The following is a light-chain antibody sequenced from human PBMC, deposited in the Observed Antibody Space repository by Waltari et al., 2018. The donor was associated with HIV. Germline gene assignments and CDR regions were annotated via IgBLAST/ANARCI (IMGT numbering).Light chain of an antibody. CDR1: SREGGSYNL. V-gene: IGLV2-23*02. Sequence: QSDLTQPASVSGSPGQSTTISCTGTSREGGSYNLVSRYQQHPGQAPKLMIYEVSKRPSWVSNRFSCSKSGNTASLTISGLQAEDEADYYCCSYAGSSTFGVFGGGTKLTVL. CDR2: EVS. J-gene: IGLJ3*02. CDR3: CSYAGSSTFGV.